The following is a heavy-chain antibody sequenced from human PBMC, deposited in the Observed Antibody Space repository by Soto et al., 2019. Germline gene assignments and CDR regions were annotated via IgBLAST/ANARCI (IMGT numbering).Heavy chain of an antibody. CDR3: ARDLYPNYYDSSGYSGIY. CDR2: ISAYNGNT. V-gene: IGHV1-18*01. CDR1: GYTFTSYG. Sequence: ASVKVSFKASGYTFTSYGISWVRQAPGQGLEWMGWISAYNGNTNYAQKLQGRVTMTTDTSTSTAYMELRSLRSDDTAVYYCARDLYPNYYDSSGYSGIYWGQGTLVTVSS. J-gene: IGHJ4*02. D-gene: IGHD3-22*01.